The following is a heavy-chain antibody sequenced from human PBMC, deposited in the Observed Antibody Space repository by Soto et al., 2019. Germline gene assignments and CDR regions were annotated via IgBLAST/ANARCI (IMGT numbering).Heavy chain of an antibody. CDR2: IYYSGST. CDR1: GGSISSGGYY. V-gene: IGHV4-31*03. CDR3: ALQLVRGNDNWFDP. J-gene: IGHJ5*02. D-gene: IGHD6-13*01. Sequence: KTSETLSLTCTVSGGSISSGGYYWSWIRQHPGKGLEWIGYIYYSGSTYYNPSLKSRVTISVDTSKNQFSLKLSSVTAADTAVYYCALQLVRGNDNWFDPWGQGTLVTVSS.